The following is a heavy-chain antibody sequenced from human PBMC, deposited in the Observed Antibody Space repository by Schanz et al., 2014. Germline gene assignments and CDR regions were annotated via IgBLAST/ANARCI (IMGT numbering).Heavy chain of an antibody. D-gene: IGHD2-2*01. CDR2: IASGGSHT. CDR3: IRGDIMVVPVAHF. CDR1: GFTFSDYY. V-gene: IGHV3-11*06. J-gene: IGHJ4*02. Sequence: QVQLVESGGTLVKPGGSLRLSCVVSGFTFSDYYMSWIRQAPGKGLEWVSTIASGGSHTFYADSVTGRFTISGDNSKNTLYLQMNSLRAEDTAVYYCIRGDIMVVPVAHFWGQGILVTVSS.